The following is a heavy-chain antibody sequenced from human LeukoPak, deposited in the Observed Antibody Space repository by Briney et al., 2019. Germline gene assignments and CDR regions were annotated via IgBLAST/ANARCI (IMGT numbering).Heavy chain of an antibody. V-gene: IGHV3-21*01. CDR3: ARGVGIVGATRLDY. D-gene: IGHD1-26*01. CDR1: GFTFSSYS. CDR2: ISSSSSYI. Sequence: SGGSLRLSCAASGFTFSSYSMSWVRQAPGKGLEWVSSISSSSSYIYYADSVKGRFTISRDNAKNSLYLQMNSLRDEDTAVYYCARGVGIVGATRLDYWGQGTLVTVSS. J-gene: IGHJ4*02.